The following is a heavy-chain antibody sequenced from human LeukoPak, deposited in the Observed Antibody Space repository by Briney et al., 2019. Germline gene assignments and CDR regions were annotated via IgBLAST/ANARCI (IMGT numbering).Heavy chain of an antibody. CDR2: IYYSGST. CDR3: ARVTAADLRDYFDY. J-gene: IGHJ4*02. D-gene: IGHD2-21*02. V-gene: IGHV4-39*07. CDR1: GGSISSSSYY. Sequence: PWETLSLTGTVSGGSISSSSYYWGWIRQPPGKGLEWIGSIYYSGSTYYNPSLKSRVTISVDTSKNQFSLKLSSVAAADTAVYYCARVTAADLRDYFDYWGQGTLVTVSS.